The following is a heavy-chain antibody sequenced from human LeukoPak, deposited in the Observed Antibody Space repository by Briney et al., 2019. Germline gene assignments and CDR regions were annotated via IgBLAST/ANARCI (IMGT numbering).Heavy chain of an antibody. CDR1: GFTFSSFW. J-gene: IGHJ4*02. CDR2: IRTDGSDA. CDR3: ARDIVAGSGSLDY. V-gene: IGHV3-74*03. Sequence: GGSLRLSCAASGFTFSSFWMHWVRQAPGKGLVWVSRIRTDGSDATYADSVKGRFTISRDNAKNTVYLQMNSLRAEDTAVYYCARDIVAGSGSLDYWGQGTLVTVSS. D-gene: IGHD3-10*01.